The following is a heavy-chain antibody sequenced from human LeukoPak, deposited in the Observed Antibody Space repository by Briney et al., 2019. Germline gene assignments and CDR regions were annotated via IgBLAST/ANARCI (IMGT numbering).Heavy chain of an antibody. CDR3: ARQKQSHGNFDC. V-gene: IGHV3-23*01. Sequence: PGGSLRLSCAASGFIFSSYSMSWVRQAPGKGLEWVSVITGSGGNTYYADSVKGRFTISRENAKNSLYLQMNSLRAEDTAMYYCARQKQSHGNFDCWGQGTLVTVSS. CDR2: ITGSGGNT. D-gene: IGHD1-26*01. CDR1: GFIFSSYS. J-gene: IGHJ4*02.